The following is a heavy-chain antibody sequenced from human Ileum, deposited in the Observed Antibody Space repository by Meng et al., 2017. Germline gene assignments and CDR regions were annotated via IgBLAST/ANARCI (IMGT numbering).Heavy chain of an antibody. Sequence: SLKISCAASGFTFRTYGIHWVRQAPGKGLEWVAFIWADGNHKFYADSVTGRFTIARDYSKNTQNLQMNSLRDEDASTYYFTGGPPGSGYAFDIWGQGTVVTVSS. CDR1: GFTFRTYG. D-gene: IGHD3-10*01. V-gene: IGHV3-33*01. CDR3: TGGPPGSGYAFDI. CDR2: IWADGNHK. J-gene: IGHJ3*02.